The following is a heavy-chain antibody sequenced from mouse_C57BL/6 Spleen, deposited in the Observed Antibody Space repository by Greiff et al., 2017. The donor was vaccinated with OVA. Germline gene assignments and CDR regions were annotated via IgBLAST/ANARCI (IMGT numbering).Heavy chain of an antibody. V-gene: IGHV5-12*01. J-gene: IGHJ2*01. D-gene: IGHD2-4*01. CDR1: GFTFRDYY. CDR2: ISNGGGST. CDR3: ARRDDYDDAGFDY. Sequence: EVKLVESGGGFVQPGGSLKLSCAASGFTFRDYYMYWVRQTPEKRLEWVAYISNGGGSTYYPDTVKGRFTISRDNAKNTRYLQMSRLKSEDTAMYYCARRDDYDDAGFDYWGQGTTLTVSS.